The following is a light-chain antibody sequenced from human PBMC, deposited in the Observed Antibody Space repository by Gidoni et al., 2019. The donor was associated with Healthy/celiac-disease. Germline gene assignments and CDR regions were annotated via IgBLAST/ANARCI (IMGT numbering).Light chain of an antibody. Sequence: DIAMTQSPATLSVSPGERATLTCRASQSVSSNLAWYQQNPGQAPRLLIYGASTRATGIPARFSGSGSGTEFTLTISSLQSEDFAVYYCQQYNNWPPWTFGQGTKVEIK. CDR1: QSVSSN. J-gene: IGKJ1*01. CDR3: QQYNNWPPWT. V-gene: IGKV3-15*01. CDR2: GAS.